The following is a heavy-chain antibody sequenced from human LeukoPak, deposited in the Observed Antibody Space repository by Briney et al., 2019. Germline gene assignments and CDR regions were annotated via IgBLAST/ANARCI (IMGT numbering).Heavy chain of an antibody. CDR2: IYYSGST. Sequence: SETLSLTCTVSGGSITSYYWGWLRQPPGKGLEWIGSIYYSGSTYYNPSLKSRVTISVDTSKNQFSLKLKSVTAADTAEYFCARHGYYYYMDVWGKGTTVTISS. V-gene: IGHV4-39*01. J-gene: IGHJ6*03. CDR3: ARHGYYYYMDV. CDR1: GGSITSYY.